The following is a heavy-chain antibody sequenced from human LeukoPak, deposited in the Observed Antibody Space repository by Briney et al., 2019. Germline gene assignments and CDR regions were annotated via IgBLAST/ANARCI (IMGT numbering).Heavy chain of an antibody. CDR3: AKDSTYYYDSSGYYHNWFDP. Sequence: QTGGSLRLSCAASGFTFSSYAMSWVRQAPGKGLEWVSAISGSGGSAYYADSVKGRFTISRDNSKNTLYLQMNSLRAEGTAVYYCAKDSTYYYDSSGYYHNWFDPWGQGTLVTVSS. CDR1: GFTFSSYA. J-gene: IGHJ5*02. D-gene: IGHD3-22*01. V-gene: IGHV3-23*01. CDR2: ISGSGGSA.